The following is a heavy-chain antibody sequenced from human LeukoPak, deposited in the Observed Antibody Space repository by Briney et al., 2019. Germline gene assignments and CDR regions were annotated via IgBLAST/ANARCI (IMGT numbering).Heavy chain of an antibody. V-gene: IGHV3-74*01. CDR1: GFTLSSYW. J-gene: IGHJ4*02. CDR2: VNTDGRST. CDR3: ARECRIMGATIDY. Sequence: PGGSLRLSCAASGFTLSSYWMHWVRQAPGKGLVWVSRVNTDGRSTSYADSVKGRFTISRDNAKNTLYLQMDSLRAEDTAVYYCARECRIMGATIDYRGQGALVTVSA. D-gene: IGHD1-26*01.